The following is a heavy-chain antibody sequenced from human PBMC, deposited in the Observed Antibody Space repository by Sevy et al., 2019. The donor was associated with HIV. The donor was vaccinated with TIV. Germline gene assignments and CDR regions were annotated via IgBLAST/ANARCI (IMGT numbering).Heavy chain of an antibody. V-gene: IGHV3-11*04. CDR3: ARDRDYGDNVGYYGMDV. CDR1: GFTFSDYY. D-gene: IGHD4-17*01. J-gene: IGHJ6*02. Sequence: GGSLRLSCVASGFTFSDYYMSWIRQAPGKGLEWVSYISNSGNTIYSADSVQGRFTISRDNAKNSLYLQMNSLRAEDTAVYYCARDRDYGDNVGYYGMDVWGQGTTVTVSS. CDR2: ISNSGNTI.